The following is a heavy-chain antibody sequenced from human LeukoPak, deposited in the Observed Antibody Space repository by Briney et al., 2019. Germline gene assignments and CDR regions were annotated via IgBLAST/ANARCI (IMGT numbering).Heavy chain of an antibody. CDR1: GFTFSSYS. CDR2: ISSSSSYI. J-gene: IGHJ4*02. V-gene: IGHV3-21*04. D-gene: IGHD6-19*01. CDR3: AKVRVSIAVALKPDFDY. Sequence: PGGSLRLSCAASGFTFSSYSMNWVRQAPGKGLEWVSSISSSSSYIYYADSVKGRFTISRDNAKNSLYLQMNSLRAEDTAVYYCAKVRVSIAVALKPDFDYWGQGTLVTVSS.